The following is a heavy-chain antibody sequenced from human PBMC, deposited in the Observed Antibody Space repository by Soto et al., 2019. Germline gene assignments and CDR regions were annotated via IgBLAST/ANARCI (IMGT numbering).Heavy chain of an antibody. J-gene: IGHJ4*02. Sequence: EVLLVESGGGLVQPGRSLRLSGVISGFSFDEYAVHWVRQAPGKGLEWVSGLNWNSEVMGYADSGRGRFRTSKAHAENSLLLQMNSPRPDDTPPYFCATVFSPRSMSSAVFDWGQRPRVTVSS. CDR1: GFSFDEYA. CDR2: LNWNSEVM. CDR3: ATVFSPRSMSSAVFD. D-gene: IGHD3-10*02. V-gene: IGHV3-9*01.